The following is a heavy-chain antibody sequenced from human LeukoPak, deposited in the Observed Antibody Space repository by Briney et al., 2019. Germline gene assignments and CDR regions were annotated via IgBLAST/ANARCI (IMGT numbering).Heavy chain of an antibody. Sequence: PSETLSLTCTVSIGPFRSYYWSWIRQPPGKGLEWIGYIYYSGSTNYNPSLKSRVTISVDTSKNQFSLKLSSVTAADTAVYYCARVGDQNAFDIWGQGTVVTVSS. CDR3: ARVGDQNAFDI. CDR2: IYYSGST. CDR1: IGPFRSYY. V-gene: IGHV4-59*01. D-gene: IGHD2-21*02. J-gene: IGHJ3*02.